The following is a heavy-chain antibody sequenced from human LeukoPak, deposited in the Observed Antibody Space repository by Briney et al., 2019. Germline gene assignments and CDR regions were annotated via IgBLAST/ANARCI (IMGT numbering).Heavy chain of an antibody. J-gene: IGHJ4*02. CDR3: TRLTTTVTAY. Sequence: GGSLRLSCAASGFTFSSYEMKWVRQAPGKGLEWVSYISSSGSTIYYADSVKGRFTISRDNAKNSLYLQMNSLKTEDTAVYYCTRLTTTVTAYWGQGTLVTVSS. CDR2: ISSSGSTI. D-gene: IGHD4-11*01. V-gene: IGHV3-48*03. CDR1: GFTFSSYE.